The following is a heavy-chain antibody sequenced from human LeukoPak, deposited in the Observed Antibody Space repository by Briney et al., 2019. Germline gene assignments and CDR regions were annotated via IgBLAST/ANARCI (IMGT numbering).Heavy chain of an antibody. CDR2: IYYSGST. D-gene: IGHD5-24*01. Sequence: SETLSLTCAVSGGSISSYYWSWIRQPPGKGLEWIGYIYYSGSTNYNPSLKSRVTISVDTSKNQFSLKLSSVTAADTAVYYCARDNSVRDEAWWFNPWGQGTLVTVSS. J-gene: IGHJ5*02. CDR1: GGSISSYY. CDR3: ARDNSVRDEAWWFNP. V-gene: IGHV4-59*01.